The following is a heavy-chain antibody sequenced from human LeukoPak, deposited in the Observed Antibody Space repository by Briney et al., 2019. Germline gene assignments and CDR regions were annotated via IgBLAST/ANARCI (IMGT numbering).Heavy chain of an antibody. J-gene: IGHJ5*02. CDR3: ARHTSTIFGVVISISPWFDP. CDR1: GGSISSYY. D-gene: IGHD3-3*01. CDR2: IYYSGST. Sequence: SETLSLTCTVSGGSISSYYWSWIRQPPGKGLEWIGYIYYSGSTNYNPSLKSRVTISVDTSKNQFSLKLSSVTAADTAVYYCARHTSTIFGVVISISPWFDPWGQGTLVTVSS. V-gene: IGHV4-59*08.